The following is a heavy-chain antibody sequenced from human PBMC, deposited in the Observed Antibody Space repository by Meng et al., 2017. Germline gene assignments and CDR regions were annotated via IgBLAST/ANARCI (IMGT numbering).Heavy chain of an antibody. CDR1: GDTFTSYS. J-gene: IGHJ5*02. Sequence: SVKVSCKASGDTFTSYSISWVRQAPGQGLEWMGRIITILGIATYAQKSQGRGTTTADKSSSTAYMELSSLRSDDTAVDYCARGMTGHYTWGQGTLVTVSS. CDR2: IITILGIA. V-gene: IGHV1-69*02. D-gene: IGHD3-9*01. CDR3: ARGMTGHYT.